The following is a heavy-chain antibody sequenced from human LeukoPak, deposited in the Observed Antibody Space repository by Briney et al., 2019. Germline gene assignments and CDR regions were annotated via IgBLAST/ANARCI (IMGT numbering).Heavy chain of an antibody. J-gene: IGHJ4*02. V-gene: IGHV3-21*01. CDR2: ISSSSSCI. CDR3: ARGRSSGEEKYYFDY. Sequence: KAGGSLRLSCAASGFTFSSYSMNWVRQAPGKGLEWVSSISSSSSCIYYADSVKGRFTISRDNAKNSLYLQMNSLRAEDTAVYYCARGRSSGEEKYYFDYWGQGTLVTVSS. CDR1: GFTFSSYS. D-gene: IGHD6-19*01.